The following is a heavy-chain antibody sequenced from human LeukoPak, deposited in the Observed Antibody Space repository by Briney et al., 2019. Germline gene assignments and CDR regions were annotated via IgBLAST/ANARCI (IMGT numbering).Heavy chain of an antibody. V-gene: IGHV4-61*02. CDR2: IYTSGST. Sequence: SQTLSLTCTVSGGSISSGSYYWSWIRQPAGKGLEWIGRIYTSGSTNYNPSLKSRVTISVDTSTNQFSLNLDSVTAADTAVYYCARGKAIAAARYYFDYWGQGTLVTVSS. D-gene: IGHD6-13*01. CDR1: GGSISSGSYY. J-gene: IGHJ4*02. CDR3: ARGKAIAAARYYFDY.